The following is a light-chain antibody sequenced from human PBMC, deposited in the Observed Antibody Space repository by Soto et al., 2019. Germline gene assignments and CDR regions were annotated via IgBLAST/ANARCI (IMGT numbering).Light chain of an antibody. CDR2: DVK. Sequence: QSALTQPASVSGSPGQSITISCTGTGTDVGGYNLVSWYQQHSGKAPKLIIYDVKNRPSGISGRFSGSKSGNTASLTISGLRPDDEADYFCSSFTTTRTHIFGPGTKVTVL. CDR1: GTDVGGYNL. J-gene: IGLJ1*01. CDR3: SSFTTTRTHI. V-gene: IGLV2-14*03.